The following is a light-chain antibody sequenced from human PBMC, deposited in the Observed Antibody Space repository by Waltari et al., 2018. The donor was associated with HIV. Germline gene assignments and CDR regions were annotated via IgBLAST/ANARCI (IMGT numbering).Light chain of an antibody. CDR1: VLSKQF. Sequence: SYELTQPPSVSVSPGQTAGITCSGDVLSKQFVYWYQLKTGQAPSLLIYKDSQRPSGVPERFSVSTSGTTVTLTITGVLAEDEAEYYCQSADKNIKSVVFGGGTKLTVL. CDR2: KDS. CDR3: QSADKNIKSVV. J-gene: IGLJ2*01. V-gene: IGLV3-25*03.